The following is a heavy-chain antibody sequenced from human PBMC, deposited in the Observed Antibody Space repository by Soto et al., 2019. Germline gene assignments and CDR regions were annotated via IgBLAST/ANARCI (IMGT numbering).Heavy chain of an antibody. J-gene: IGHJ6*03. V-gene: IGHV3-33*01. CDR3: ARNPTTVTHYYMDV. Sequence: QVQLVESGGGVVQPGRSLRLSCAASGFTFSSYGMHWVRQAPGKGLEWVAVIWYDGSNKYYADSVKGRFTISRDNSKNTLYLQMNSLRAEDTAVYYCARNPTTVTHYYMDVWGKGNTVTVSS. D-gene: IGHD4-17*01. CDR1: GFTFSSYG. CDR2: IWYDGSNK.